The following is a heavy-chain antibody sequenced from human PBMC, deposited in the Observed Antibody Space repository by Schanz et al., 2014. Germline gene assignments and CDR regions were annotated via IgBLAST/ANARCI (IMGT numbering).Heavy chain of an antibody. Sequence: QAQLMESGGGVVQPGTSLILSCSVSGFSLNTYGIHWFRQPAGKGLEWVAVISYDGRNKYYADSVKGRFTISRDNSKNTLYLQMNSLRAEDTALYYCARDSGPYYDKSMDVWGQGTTVAVSS. CDR1: GFSLNTYG. CDR3: ARDSGPYYDKSMDV. D-gene: IGHD3-9*01. J-gene: IGHJ6*02. CDR2: ISYDGRNK. V-gene: IGHV3-30*19.